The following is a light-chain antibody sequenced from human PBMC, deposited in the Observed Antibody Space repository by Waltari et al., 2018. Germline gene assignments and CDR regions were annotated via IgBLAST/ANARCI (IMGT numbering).Light chain of an antibody. CDR1: QSIGSY. CDR2: DAS. V-gene: IGKV3-11*01. Sequence: EIVLTQSPATLSLSPGERATISCRASQSIGSYLAWYHQKPVLAPSLLIYDASNRAAGIPARFSGSGSGTDFTLTISSLEPEDFAVYYCQHRSNWPPSFGQGTKVEIE. CDR3: QHRSNWPPS. J-gene: IGKJ2*01.